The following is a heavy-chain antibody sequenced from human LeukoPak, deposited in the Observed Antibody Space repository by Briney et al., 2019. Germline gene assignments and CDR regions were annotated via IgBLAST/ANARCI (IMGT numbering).Heavy chain of an antibody. CDR1: GFTFTIFE. V-gene: IGHV3-48*03. J-gene: IGHJ4*02. CDR3: AALYYIKGAY. D-gene: IGHD3-10*01. Sequence: GGSLRLSCAASGFTFTIFEMNWFRQAPGRGLEWIAYISASGNIVDYAESVKGRFTISRDNSKSSLYLRMNSLRAEDTAVYYCAALYYIKGAYWGQGTLVTVSS. CDR2: ISASGNIV.